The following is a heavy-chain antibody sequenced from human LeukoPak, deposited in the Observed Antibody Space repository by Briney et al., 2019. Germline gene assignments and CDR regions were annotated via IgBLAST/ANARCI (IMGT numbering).Heavy chain of an antibody. CDR1: AFTFSDYS. J-gene: IGHJ3*01. Sequence: GGSLRLSCAACAFTFSDYSMNWVRQAPGKGLEWISYIDTSSSTMYYADSVMGRFTISRDNAKESLYLQMNSLRDEDTAVYYCAREDDSWGPNNLDLWGQGTMVTVSS. CDR2: IDTSSSTM. D-gene: IGHD7-27*01. CDR3: AREDDSWGPNNLDL. V-gene: IGHV3-48*02.